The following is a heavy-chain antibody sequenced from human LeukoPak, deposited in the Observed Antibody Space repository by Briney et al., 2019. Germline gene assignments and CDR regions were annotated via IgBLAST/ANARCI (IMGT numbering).Heavy chain of an antibody. CDR3: ARVRGVLEWLLYRFQVPNWFDP. Sequence: SETLSLTCTVSGGSVSSGGYYWSWIRQPPGKGLEWIGEINHSGSTNYNPSLKSRVTISVDTSKNQFSLKLSSVTAADTAVYYCARVRGVLEWLLYRFQVPNWFDPWGQGTLVTVSS. CDR1: GGSVSSGGYY. V-gene: IGHV4-61*08. J-gene: IGHJ5*02. CDR2: INHSGST. D-gene: IGHD3-3*01.